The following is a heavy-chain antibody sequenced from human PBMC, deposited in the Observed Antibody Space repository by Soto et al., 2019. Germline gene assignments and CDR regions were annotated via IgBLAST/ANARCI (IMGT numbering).Heavy chain of an antibody. J-gene: IGHJ5*02. Sequence: GASVKVSCKASGYTFSRYGIMWVRQAPGQGLEWMGWISAYNGNTNSAEKLRGRLTMTTDASTTTAYMELRSLRSDDTAIYYCARDQGFRVVSNSNWFDPWGQGTLVTVSS. V-gene: IGHV1-18*01. CDR2: ISAYNGNT. D-gene: IGHD2-21*01. CDR1: GYTFSRYG. CDR3: ARDQGFRVVSNSNWFDP.